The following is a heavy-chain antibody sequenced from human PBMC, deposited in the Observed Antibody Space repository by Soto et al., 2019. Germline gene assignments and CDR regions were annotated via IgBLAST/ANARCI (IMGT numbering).Heavy chain of an antibody. V-gene: IGHV4-31*03. CDR2: IYYSGST. Sequence: PSETLSLTCTVSGGSISSGGYYWSWIRQHPGKGLEWIGYIYYSGSTYYNPSLKSRVTISVDTSKNQFSLKLSSVTAADTAVYYCARDIRSGYDLEGPPTVWGQGTLVTVSS. CDR3: ARDIRSGYDLEGPPTV. CDR1: GGSISSGGYY. D-gene: IGHD5-12*01. J-gene: IGHJ4*02.